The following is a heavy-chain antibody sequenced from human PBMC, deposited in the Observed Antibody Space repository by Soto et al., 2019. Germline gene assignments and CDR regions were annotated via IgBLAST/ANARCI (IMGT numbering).Heavy chain of an antibody. V-gene: IGHV3-23*01. CDR2: ISSSGGSGGST. J-gene: IGHJ6*02. CDR3: AKDCRMDV. Sequence: EVQLLESGGGLVQPGGSLRLSCAASGFTFSSYAMNWVRQAPGKGLEWVSDISSSGGSGGSTHYADSVKGRFTISRDNSKNTLYLQMNRLRPADTAVYYCAKDCRMDVWGQGTTVTVSS. CDR1: GFTFSSYA.